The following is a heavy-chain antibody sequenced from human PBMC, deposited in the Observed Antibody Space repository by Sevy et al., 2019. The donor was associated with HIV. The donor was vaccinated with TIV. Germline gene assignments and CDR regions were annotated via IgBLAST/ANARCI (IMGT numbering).Heavy chain of an antibody. J-gene: IGHJ6*02. V-gene: IGHV3-30*18. CDR1: GFTFSSYG. Sequence: GGSLRLSCAASGFTFSSYGMHWVRQAPGKGLEWVAVISYDGSNKYYADSVKGRFTISRDNSKNTLYLQMNSLRAEDTAVYYCAKGLAGNYDFWSGYYDLRDVWGQGTTVTVSS. D-gene: IGHD3-3*01. CDR3: AKGLAGNYDFWSGYYDLRDV. CDR2: ISYDGSNK.